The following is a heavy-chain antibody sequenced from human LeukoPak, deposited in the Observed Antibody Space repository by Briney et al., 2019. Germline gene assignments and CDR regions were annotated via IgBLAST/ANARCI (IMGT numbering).Heavy chain of an antibody. J-gene: IGHJ3*02. V-gene: IGHV3-48*03. D-gene: IGHD1-26*01. Sequence: PGGSLRLACAASGFTFSDYEMNWVRQAPGKGLEWVSYISSSGSTIYHADSVRGRFTISRDNTKNSLYLQMNSLRAEDTAFYYCARGSGRPRRGAFDIWGQGTLVAISS. CDR1: GFTFSDYE. CDR3: ARGSGRPRRGAFDI. CDR2: ISSSGSTI.